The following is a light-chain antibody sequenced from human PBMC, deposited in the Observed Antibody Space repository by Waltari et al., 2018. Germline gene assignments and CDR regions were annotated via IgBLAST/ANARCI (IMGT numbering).Light chain of an antibody. CDR2: NNN. V-gene: IGLV1-44*01. CDR3: AAWDDNLNAVV. J-gene: IGLJ2*01. CDR1: SSNIGLNS. Sequence: QSVLPQPPSASGTPGQRVAIPCSGTSSNIGLNSVNWYQQLPGAAPKLLIYNNNQRPSGVPDLFSASKSATSASLAIGGLRSEDEGDYYCAAWDDNLNAVVFGGGTKLTVL.